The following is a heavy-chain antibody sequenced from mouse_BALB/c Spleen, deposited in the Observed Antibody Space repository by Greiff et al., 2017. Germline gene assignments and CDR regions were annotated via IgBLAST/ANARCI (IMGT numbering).Heavy chain of an antibody. J-gene: IGHJ3*01. CDR3: ARGPIYYDYDGAWFAY. Sequence: DVMLVESGGGLVKPGGSLKLSCAASGFTFSSYAMSWVRQTPEKRLEWVASISSGGSTYYPDSVKGRFTISRDNARNILYLQMSSLRSEDTAMYYCARGPIYYDYDGAWFAYWGQGTLVTVSA. V-gene: IGHV5-6-5*01. CDR1: GFTFSSYA. CDR2: ISSGGST. D-gene: IGHD2-4*01.